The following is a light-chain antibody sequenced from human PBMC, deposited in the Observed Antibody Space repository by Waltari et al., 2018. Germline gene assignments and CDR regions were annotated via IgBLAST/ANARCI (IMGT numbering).Light chain of an antibody. CDR3: QQTYSFPLT. CDR2: AAS. Sequence: WRARQYSRKWLAWYQQKPGKAPGLLIPAASTLESGVPSRCSGSGSGTEFTLTISSLQPEDFATYYCQQTYSFPLTFGGGTKVEIK. CDR1: QYSRKW. V-gene: IGKV1-12*01. J-gene: IGKJ4*01.